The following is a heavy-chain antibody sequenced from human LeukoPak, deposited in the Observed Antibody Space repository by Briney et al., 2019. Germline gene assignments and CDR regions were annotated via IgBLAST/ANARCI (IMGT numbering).Heavy chain of an antibody. J-gene: IGHJ6*03. D-gene: IGHD2-21*01. CDR2: SNPMFDSA. CDR3: ATGIVDESVEVPDPRDYYNMHV. Sequence: ASVKVSCKASGGSFKSFAINWVRQAPGQGLEWMGGSNPMFDSANYAQKFQGRITITRDKSTSTAYMELSRLRSEDTAVYYCATGIVDESVEVPDPRDYYNMHVWGKGTTVTVSS. CDR1: GGSFKSFA. V-gene: IGHV1-69*05.